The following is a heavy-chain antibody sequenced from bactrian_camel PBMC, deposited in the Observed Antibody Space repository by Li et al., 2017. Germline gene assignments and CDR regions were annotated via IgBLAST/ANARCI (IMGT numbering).Heavy chain of an antibody. Sequence: VQLVESGGGSVQAGGSLRLSCAASGSTYCMGWFRQAPGNEREGVAAINSAGLFTYYTESVKGRFTISRDDAKNMLYLQLNSLKTEDTAMYYCARSPWLGKINSQGTQVTVS. D-gene: IGHD5*01. CDR1: GSTYC. CDR2: INSAGLFT. J-gene: IGHJ4*01. V-gene: IGHV3S31*01.